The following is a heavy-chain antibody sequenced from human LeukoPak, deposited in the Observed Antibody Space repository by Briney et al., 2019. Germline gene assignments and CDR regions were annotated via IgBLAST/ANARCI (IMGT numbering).Heavy chain of an antibody. Sequence: GGSLRLSCAASGFTFSSYSMNWVRQAPGKGLEWVSYISSSSSTIYYADSVKGRFTISRDNAKNSLYLQMNSLRAEDTALYYCATYGSGSGTFFDSWGQGTLVTVSS. V-gene: IGHV3-48*01. D-gene: IGHD3-10*01. CDR3: ATYGSGSGTFFDS. CDR2: ISSSSSTI. J-gene: IGHJ4*01. CDR1: GFTFSSYS.